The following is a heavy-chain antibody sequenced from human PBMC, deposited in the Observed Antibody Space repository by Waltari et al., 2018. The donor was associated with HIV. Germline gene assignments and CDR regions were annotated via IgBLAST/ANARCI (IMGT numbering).Heavy chain of an antibody. CDR3: TSEEDYGSGSHFDY. V-gene: IGHV3-15*01. Sequence: EVQLVESGGDLLKPGGCLRLSCAASGFTLNSVWMSWVHQAPGKGLEWVGRIKTKGDGGATDYAAAVKGRFTISRDDSKNTVYLQMNSLKIEDTAVYYCTSEEDYGSGSHFDYWGQGTLVTASS. J-gene: IGHJ4*02. CDR2: IKTKGDGGAT. D-gene: IGHD3-10*01. CDR1: GFTLNSVW.